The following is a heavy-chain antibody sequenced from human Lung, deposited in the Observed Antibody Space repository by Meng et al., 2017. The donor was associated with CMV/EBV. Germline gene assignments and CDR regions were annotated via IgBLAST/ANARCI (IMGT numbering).Heavy chain of an antibody. J-gene: IGHJ3*01. CDR3: ATTFVVPASLYAFDV. CDR1: GYRFSDHW. Sequence: GGSXRLSCKGSGYRFSDHWIGWVRQMPGKGLEWMGIIWPGDSDTRYSPSFQGQVTISADKSISTAYLQWTSLKASDTAMYYCATTFVVPASLYAFDVWGQGTLVTVSS. D-gene: IGHD2-2*01. V-gene: IGHV5-51*01. CDR2: IWPGDSDT.